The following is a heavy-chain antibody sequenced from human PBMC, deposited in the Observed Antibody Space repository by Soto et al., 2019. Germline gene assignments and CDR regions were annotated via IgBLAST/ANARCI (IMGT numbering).Heavy chain of an antibody. CDR2: IYFSGST. CDR3: AASCVGCGGFNYYGMDV. V-gene: IGHV4-59*12. D-gene: IGHD2-21*01. Sequence: SETLSLTCTVARASNSHSYRRWIRQPPGKGLEWIGYIYFSGSTNYNPSLKSRVTMSVEMSKNQFSLKLSSVTAADTAVYYCAASCVGCGGFNYYGMDVWGQGTTVT. J-gene: IGHJ6*02. CDR1: RASNSHSY.